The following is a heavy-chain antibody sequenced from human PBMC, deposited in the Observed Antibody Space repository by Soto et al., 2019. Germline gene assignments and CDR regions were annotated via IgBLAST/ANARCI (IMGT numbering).Heavy chain of an antibody. CDR3: ARVIWSSAYEGIRRAVGP. V-gene: IGHV4-4*09. CDR2: IYHSGST. CDR1: GFNFSNYW. Sequence: VHLVESGGGLVQPGGSLRLSCAASGFNFSNYWLSWVRQAPGKGLEWIGYIYHSGSTYNNPSLKSRLTISVDTSKNQFSLKLTSVTAADTAVYYCARVIWSSAYEGIRRAVGPWGQGTLVTVSS. D-gene: IGHD3-22*01. J-gene: IGHJ5*02.